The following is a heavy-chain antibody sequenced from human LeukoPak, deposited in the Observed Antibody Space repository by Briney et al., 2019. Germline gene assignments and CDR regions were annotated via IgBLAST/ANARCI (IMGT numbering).Heavy chain of an antibody. CDR1: GFTFNSYS. CDR2: ISSSSSYI. CDR3: XXXXXYSSGVGLWDY. Sequence: PGGSLRLSCAASGFTFNSYSMNWVRQAPGKGLEWVSSISSSSSYIYYSDSVKGRFTISRDNSKNTLYLQMNSLRAEDTAVYYCXXXXXYSSGVGLWDYWGQGTLVTVSS. J-gene: IGHJ4*02. D-gene: IGHD3-10*01. V-gene: IGHV3-21*01.